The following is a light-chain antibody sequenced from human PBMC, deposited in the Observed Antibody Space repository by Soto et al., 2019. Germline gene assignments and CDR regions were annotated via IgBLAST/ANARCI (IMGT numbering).Light chain of an antibody. J-gene: IGLJ2*01. V-gene: IGLV1-40*01. Sequence: QSVLTQPPSVSGAPGQRVTISCTGSSSNIGSGYDVHWYQHLPGTAPKLLIYSSNDRPSGVPDRFSGSKSGTSASLAITGLQAEDEADYYCQSYDSSLSGHVVFGGGTKLTVL. CDR3: QSYDSSLSGHVV. CDR1: SSNIGSGYD. CDR2: SSN.